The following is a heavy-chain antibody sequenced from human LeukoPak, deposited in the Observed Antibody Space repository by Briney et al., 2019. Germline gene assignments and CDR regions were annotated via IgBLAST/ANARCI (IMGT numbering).Heavy chain of an antibody. V-gene: IGHV3-48*03. D-gene: IGHD3-10*01. CDR3: ARTPNYKGYFDY. CDR2: IGSNFETI. J-gene: IGHJ4*02. Sequence: PGGSLRLSCVASGFAFSSYAMNWVRQAPGKGLEWVSYIGSNFETIYADSVKGRFTISRDNAKNSLYLQMDSLRAEDTAVYYCARTPNYKGYFDYWGQGTLVTVSS. CDR1: GFAFSSYA.